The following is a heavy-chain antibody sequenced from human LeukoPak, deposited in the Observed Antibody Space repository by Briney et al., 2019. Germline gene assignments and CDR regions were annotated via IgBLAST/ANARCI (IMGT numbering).Heavy chain of an antibody. Sequence: KPGGPLRLSCAASGYTFSSYSINWVRQAPGKGLEWVSSISVRSNYIYYADSVRGRFSISRDDARDSLYLQMNSLRAEDTAVYYCVRLRRNSDTSGFYYYYDYWGQGTLVTVSS. CDR2: ISVRSNYI. V-gene: IGHV3-21*01. CDR1: GYTFSSYS. CDR3: VRLRRNSDTSGFYYYYDY. D-gene: IGHD3-22*01. J-gene: IGHJ4*02.